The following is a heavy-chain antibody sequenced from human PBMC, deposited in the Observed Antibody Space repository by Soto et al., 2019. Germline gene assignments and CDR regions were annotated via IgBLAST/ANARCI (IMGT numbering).Heavy chain of an antibody. V-gene: IGHV3-11*01. CDR3: ARVSWREKYGMDV. CDR1: GFTFSYSY. CDR2: ITFSGNTV. Sequence: GGSLRLSCAASGFTFSYSYMSWIRQSPGKGLEWISYITFSGNTVYYADSLKGRFTISRGNAKNSLYLQMNRLRAEDTAVYYCARVSWREKYGMDVWGQGTTVTVSS. J-gene: IGHJ6*02.